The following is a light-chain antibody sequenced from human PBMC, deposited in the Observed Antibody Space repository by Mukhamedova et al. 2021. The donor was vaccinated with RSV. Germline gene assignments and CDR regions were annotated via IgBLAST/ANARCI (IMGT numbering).Light chain of an antibody. CDR3: GTWDSSLSAGV. Sequence: ISCSGSSSNIGNNYVSWYQQLPGTAPKLLIYDNNKRPSGIPDRFSGSKSGTSATLGITGLQTGDEADYYCGTWDSSLSAGVFVGG. J-gene: IGLJ3*02. V-gene: IGLV1-51*01. CDR1: SSNIGNNY. CDR2: DNN.